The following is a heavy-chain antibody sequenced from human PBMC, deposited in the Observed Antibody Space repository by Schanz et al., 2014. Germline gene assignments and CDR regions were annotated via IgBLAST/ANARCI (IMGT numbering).Heavy chain of an antibody. CDR3: AKIRYDSSGYYLPYYGMDV. Sequence: EVQVVESGGNLVQPGGSLRLSCVASGFTLTSYALTWVRQAPGKGLEWVAGISGNGGSTDYADSVKGRFIIPRDNSKNTLYLQMNSLRAEDTAVYYCAKIRYDSSGYYLPYYGMDVWGQGTTVIVSS. J-gene: IGHJ6*02. D-gene: IGHD3-22*01. CDR2: ISGNGGST. V-gene: IGHV3-23*04. CDR1: GFTLTSYA.